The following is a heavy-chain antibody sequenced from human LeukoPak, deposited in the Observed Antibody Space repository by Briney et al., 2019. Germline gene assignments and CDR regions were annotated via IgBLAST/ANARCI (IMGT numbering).Heavy chain of an antibody. V-gene: IGHV3-21*01. J-gene: IGHJ4*02. CDR1: RFTFSSYS. D-gene: IGHD3-10*01. Sequence: GGSLRLSCAASRFTFSSYSMNWVRQAPGKGLEWVSSISSSSSYIYYADSVKGRFTISRDNAKNSLYLQMNSLRAEDTAVYYCARGPRGFGDPDLYFDYWGQGTLVTVSS. CDR3: ARGPRGFGDPDLYFDY. CDR2: ISSSSSYI.